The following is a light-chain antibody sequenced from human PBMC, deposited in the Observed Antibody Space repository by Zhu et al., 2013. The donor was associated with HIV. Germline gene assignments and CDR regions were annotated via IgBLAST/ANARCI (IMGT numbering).Light chain of an antibody. V-gene: IGKV1-17*01. CDR2: AAS. CDR1: QAIRKD. CDR3: QQHNAYPLT. J-gene: IGKJ4*01. Sequence: DIQMTQSPSSLSASVGDRVTITCRASQAIRKDLGWYQQKPGKAPRRLIYAASSLQSGVPSRFSGSGSGTEFTLTISSLQPDDFATYYCQQHNAYPLTFGGGTKVEI.